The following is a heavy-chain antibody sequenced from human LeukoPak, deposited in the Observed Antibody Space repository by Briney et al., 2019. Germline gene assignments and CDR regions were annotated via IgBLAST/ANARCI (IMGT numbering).Heavy chain of an antibody. CDR3: ARATITMAVGVPADAFDI. Sequence: PSETLSLTCTVSGGSISSYYWSWIRQPPGKGLEGIGYIYYSGNTYYNPSLKSRVTISVDRSKNQFSLKQSSVTAADTAVYYCARATITMAVGVPADAFDIWGQGTMVTVSS. D-gene: IGHD3-22*01. V-gene: IGHV4-59*01. CDR2: IYYSGNT. J-gene: IGHJ3*02. CDR1: GGSISSYY.